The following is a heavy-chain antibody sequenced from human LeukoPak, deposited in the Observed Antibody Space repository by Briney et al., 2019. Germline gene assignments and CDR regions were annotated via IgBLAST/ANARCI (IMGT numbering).Heavy chain of an antibody. CDR2: IHHTGST. D-gene: IGHD3-10*01. J-gene: IGHJ4*02. CDR1: GGSVSSGNW. CDR3: ARRLTGYYYGSGSYRKSFDY. Sequence: KTSETLSLTCAVSGGSVSSGNWWSWVRQPPGKGLEWFGEIHHTGSTNYNPSLKSRVTISVDTSKNQFSLKLSSVTAADTAVYYCARRLTGYYYGSGSYRKSFDYWGQGTLVTVSS. V-gene: IGHV4-4*02.